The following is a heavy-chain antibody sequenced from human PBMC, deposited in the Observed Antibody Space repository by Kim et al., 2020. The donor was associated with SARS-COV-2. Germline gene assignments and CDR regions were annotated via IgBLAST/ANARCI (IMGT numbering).Heavy chain of an antibody. CDR2: IHESGST. V-gene: IGHV4-59*13. D-gene: IGHD2-2*03. CDR3: ARRLSMGTVVANSDNWFDP. J-gene: IGHJ5*02. CDR1: GGSINRYY. Sequence: SETLSLTCTVSGGSINRYYWNWMRQPPGKGLEWIDNIHESGSTNYNPSFESRVTILVDTSKNQFSLKLRSVTAADTAVYYCARRLSMGTVVANSDNWFDPWGQGTLVTVSS.